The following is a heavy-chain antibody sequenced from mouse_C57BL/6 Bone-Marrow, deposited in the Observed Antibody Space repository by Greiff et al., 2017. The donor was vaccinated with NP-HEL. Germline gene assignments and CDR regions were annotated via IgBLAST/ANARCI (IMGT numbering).Heavy chain of an antibody. V-gene: IGHV1-78*01. J-gene: IGHJ3*01. Sequence: VQLQQSDAELVKPGASVKISCKASGYTFTDYTIHWMKQRPEQGLEWIGYIYPRDGSTKYNEKFKGKATLTADTSSSTAYMQLNSLTSEDSAVYFCARGEGYGNRHLAYWGQGTLVTVSA. D-gene: IGHD2-1*01. CDR3: ARGEGYGNRHLAY. CDR2: IYPRDGST. CDR1: GYTFTDYT.